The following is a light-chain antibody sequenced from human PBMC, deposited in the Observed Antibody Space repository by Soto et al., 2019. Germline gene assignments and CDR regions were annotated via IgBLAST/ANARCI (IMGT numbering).Light chain of an antibody. J-gene: IGLJ2*01. CDR1: SSDVGGYNY. CDR2: EVS. Sequence: QSALTQPASVSGSPGQSITISCTGTSSDVGGYNYVSWYQQHSGKAPNLLIYEVSKRPSGVPDRFSGSKSGNTASLTVSGLQAEDEADYYCSSYAGSNNFVVFGGGTKVTVL. CDR3: SSYAGSNNFVV. V-gene: IGLV2-8*01.